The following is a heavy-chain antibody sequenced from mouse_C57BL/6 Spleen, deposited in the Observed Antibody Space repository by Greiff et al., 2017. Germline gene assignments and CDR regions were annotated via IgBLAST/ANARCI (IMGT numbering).Heavy chain of an antibody. Sequence: VQLQESGAELVKPGASVKLSCKASGYTFTDYTIHWVKQRSGQGLEWIGWFYPGSGSTKYNENFKDKATLTADKSSSTVYMELSRLTSEDSAVYYCARQKGVYYGFDYWGQGTTLTVSS. V-gene: IGHV1-62-2*01. CDR2: FYPGSGST. J-gene: IGHJ2*01. CDR3: ARQKGVYYGFDY. D-gene: IGHD2-1*01. CDR1: GYTFTDYT.